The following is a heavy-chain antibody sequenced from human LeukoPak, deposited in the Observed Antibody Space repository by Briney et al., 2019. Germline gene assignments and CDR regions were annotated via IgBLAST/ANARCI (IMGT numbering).Heavy chain of an antibody. D-gene: IGHD6-25*01. CDR3: ARENLAAAADY. CDR2: IRGDGSMT. CDR1: EFTFSAYW. J-gene: IGHJ4*02. V-gene: IGHV3-74*01. Sequence: GGSLRLSCAASEFTFSAYWMRWVRQAPGKGLVWVSRIRGDGSMTNYADSVKGRFTISRDNAKNTLYLQMNSLRLEDTAVYYCARENLAAAADYWGQGTVVTVSS.